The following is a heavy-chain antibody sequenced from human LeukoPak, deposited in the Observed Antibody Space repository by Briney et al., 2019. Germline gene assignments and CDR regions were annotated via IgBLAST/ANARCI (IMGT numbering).Heavy chain of an antibody. Sequence: PGGSLRLSCAASRFTLSNYAMSWVRQAPGKGLEWVSVISGSGGSAYYAESVKGRFTVSRDNSKNTLLLQMNSLRVEDTAVYYCAKQSYARSLGEGGPGTLVSVSS. J-gene: IGHJ4*02. V-gene: IGHV3-23*01. CDR2: ISGSGGSA. CDR3: AKQSYARSLGE. D-gene: IGHD2-8*01. CDR1: RFTLSNYA.